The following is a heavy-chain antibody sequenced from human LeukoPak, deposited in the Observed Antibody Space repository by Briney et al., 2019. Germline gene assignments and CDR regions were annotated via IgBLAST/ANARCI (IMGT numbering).Heavy chain of an antibody. V-gene: IGHV3-30-3*01. CDR1: GFTFSDYA. CDR3: ASTAAATDPPGF. Sequence: GGSLRLSCSASGFTFSDYAMDWVRQAPGKGLECVAVISSDVYDGTTEYYADSVKGRFTISRDNSKYTVYLQMNSLRGEDTAVYYCASTAAATDPPGFWGQGTLVTVSS. D-gene: IGHD6-13*01. J-gene: IGHJ4*02. CDR2: ISSDVYDGTTE.